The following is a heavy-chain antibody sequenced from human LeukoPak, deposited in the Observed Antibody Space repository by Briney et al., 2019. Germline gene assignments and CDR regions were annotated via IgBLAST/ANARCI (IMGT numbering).Heavy chain of an antibody. CDR1: GGSISSGSYY. V-gene: IGHV4-61*02. CDR3: ARVTTGGYYNC. Sequence: SQTLSLTCTVSGGSISSGSYYWSWIRQPAGKGLEWIGRIYTSGSTNYNPSLKSRVTISVDTSKNQYSLKLNSVTAADTAVYYCARVTTGGYYNCWGQGTLVTVSS. D-gene: IGHD3-22*01. J-gene: IGHJ4*02. CDR2: IYTSGST.